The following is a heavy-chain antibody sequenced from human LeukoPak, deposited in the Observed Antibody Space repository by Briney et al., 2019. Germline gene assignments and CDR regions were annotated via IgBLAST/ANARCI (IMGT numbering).Heavy chain of an antibody. Sequence: KPSETLSLTCTVSGGSISSYYWSWIRQPPGKGLEWIGYIYYSGSTNYNPSLKSRVTISVDTSKNQFSLKLSSVTAADTAVYYCARGAVVTAMGTRYWYFDLWGRGTLVTVSS. V-gene: IGHV4-59*01. J-gene: IGHJ2*01. CDR1: GGSISSYY. CDR2: IYYSGST. CDR3: ARGAVVTAMGTRYWYFDL. D-gene: IGHD2-21*02.